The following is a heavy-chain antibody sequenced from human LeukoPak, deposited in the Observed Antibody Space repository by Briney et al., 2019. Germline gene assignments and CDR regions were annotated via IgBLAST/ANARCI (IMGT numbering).Heavy chain of an antibody. CDR3: ARANSWFDP. D-gene: IGHD5-24*01. Sequence: GASVKVSCKASGYTFTGYYMHWVRQAPGQGLEWMGWINTNSGDTKYAQKFQGRVTMTRDTSISTAYMELSSLRSDDTAVYYCARANSWFDPWGQGTLVTVSS. CDR2: INTNSGDT. V-gene: IGHV1-2*02. CDR1: GYTFTGYY. J-gene: IGHJ5*02.